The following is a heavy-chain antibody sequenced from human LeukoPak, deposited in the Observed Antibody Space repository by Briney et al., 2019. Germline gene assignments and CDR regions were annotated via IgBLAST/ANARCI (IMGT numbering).Heavy chain of an antibody. CDR1: GYTFTGYY. Sequence: ASVKVSCKASGYTFTGYYMHWVRQAPGQGLEWMGWINTNTGNPTYAQGFTGRFVFSLDTSVSTAYLQISSLKAEDTAVYYCARSLFSLPRLRFLEWLWFGTFDPWGQGTLVTVSS. J-gene: IGHJ5*02. CDR3: ARSLFSLPRLRFLEWLWFGTFDP. D-gene: IGHD3-3*01. V-gene: IGHV7-4-1*02. CDR2: INTNTGNP.